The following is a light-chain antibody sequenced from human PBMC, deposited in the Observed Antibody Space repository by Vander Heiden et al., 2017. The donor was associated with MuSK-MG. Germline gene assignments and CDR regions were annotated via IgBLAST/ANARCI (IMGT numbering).Light chain of an antibody. J-gene: IGKJ2*01. CDR2: DAS. CDR1: QDISTH. Sequence: DIVMTQSPATLSVSPGEGATLSCRASQDISTHLAWYQQKPGQAPRLLIYDASARVTGIPARFSGSGSGTEFTLTISSLQSEDFAVYYCQPDISRSLTFGQGTKLEIK. V-gene: IGKV3-15*01. CDR3: QPDISRSLT.